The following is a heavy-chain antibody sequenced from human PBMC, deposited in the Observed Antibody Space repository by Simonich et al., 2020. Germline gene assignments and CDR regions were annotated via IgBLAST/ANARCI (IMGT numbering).Heavy chain of an antibody. CDR3: ARHYYGDYYFDY. Sequence: EVQLVDSGGGLVQPGGSLRLSCAASGFTFSSYEMTWVRQAPVQGLGWYTYSSNSGRTKYYADSVKGRFPISRDNAKNSLYLQMNSLRAEDTAVYYCARHYYGDYYFDYWGQGTLVTVSS. CDR1: GFTFSSYE. D-gene: IGHD4-17*01. J-gene: IGHJ4*02. CDR2: SSNSGRTK. V-gene: IGHV3-48*03.